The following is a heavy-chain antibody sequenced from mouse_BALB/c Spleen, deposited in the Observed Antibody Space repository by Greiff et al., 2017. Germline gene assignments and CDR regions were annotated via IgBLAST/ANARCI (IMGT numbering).Heavy chain of an antibody. CDR1: GFTFSSYY. Sequence: EVQVVESGGGLVKLGGSLKLSCAASGFTFSSYYMSWVRQTPEKRLELVAAINSNGGSTYYPDTVKGRFTISRDNAKNTLYLQMSSLESEDTALYYCARRWLLLDWYFDVWGAGTTVTVSS. D-gene: IGHD2-3*01. CDR2: INSNGGST. CDR3: ARRWLLLDWYFDV. J-gene: IGHJ1*01. V-gene: IGHV5-6-2*01.